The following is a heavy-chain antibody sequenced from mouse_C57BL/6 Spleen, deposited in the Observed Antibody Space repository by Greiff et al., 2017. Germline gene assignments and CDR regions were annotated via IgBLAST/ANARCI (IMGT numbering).Heavy chain of an antibody. Sequence: QVQLQQSGAELVRPGTSVKLSCKASGYTFTSYWMHWVKQRPGQGLEWIGVIDPSDSYTNYNQKFKGKATLTVDTSSSTAYMQLSSLTSEDSAVYYCARRRFYYGYGYLDYWGKGTTLTVAS. V-gene: IGHV1-59*01. CDR3: ARRRFYYGYGYLDY. CDR2: IDPSDSYT. D-gene: IGHD2-2*01. CDR1: GYTFTSYW. J-gene: IGHJ2*01.